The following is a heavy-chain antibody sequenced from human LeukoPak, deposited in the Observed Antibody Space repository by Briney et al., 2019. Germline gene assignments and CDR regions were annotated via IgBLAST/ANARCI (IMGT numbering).Heavy chain of an antibody. CDR2: IRYDGSNK. D-gene: IGHD1-7*01. V-gene: IGHV3-30*02. CDR3: AKERDNWNYYFDY. CDR1: GFTFSSYG. Sequence: GGSLRLSCAASGFTFSSYGMHWVRQAPGKGLEWVAFIRYDGSNKYYADSVEGRFTISRDNSKNTLYLQMNSLRAEDTAVYYCAKERDNWNYYFDYWGQGTLVTVSS. J-gene: IGHJ4*02.